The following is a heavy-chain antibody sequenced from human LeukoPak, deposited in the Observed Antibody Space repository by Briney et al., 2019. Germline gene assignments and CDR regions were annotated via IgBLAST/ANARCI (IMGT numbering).Heavy chain of an antibody. V-gene: IGHV4-4*07. CDR3: AREGSSSWSKNAFDI. CDR2: IYTSGST. Sequence: PSETLSLTCTVSGGSISSYYWSWIRQPAGKGLEWIGRIYTSGSTNYNPSLKSRVTMSVDTSKNQFSLKLSSVTAADTAVYYCAREGSSSWSKNAFDIWGQGTMVTVSS. J-gene: IGHJ3*02. CDR1: GGSISSYY. D-gene: IGHD6-13*01.